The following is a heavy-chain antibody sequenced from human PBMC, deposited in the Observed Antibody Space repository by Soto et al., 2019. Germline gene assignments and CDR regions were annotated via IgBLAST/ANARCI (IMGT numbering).Heavy chain of an antibody. CDR2: ISGSGGST. V-gene: IGHV3-23*01. CDR1: GFTFSSYA. J-gene: IGHJ5*02. CDR3: AKGPGRGAAAGRKLDP. Sequence: GGSLRLSCAASGFTFSSYAMSWVRQAPGKGLEWVSAISGSGGSTYYADSVKGRFTISRDNSKNTLYLQMNSLRAEDTAVYYCAKGPGRGAAAGRKLDPWGQGTLVTVSS. D-gene: IGHD6-13*01.